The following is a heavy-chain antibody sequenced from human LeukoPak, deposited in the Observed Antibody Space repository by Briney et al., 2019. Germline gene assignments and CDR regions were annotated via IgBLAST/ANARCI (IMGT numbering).Heavy chain of an antibody. CDR3: ARGYSSGWNGRVAFDP. Sequence: PSETLSLTCSVSGVSVSSYYWNWIRQPPGKGLEWIGFFYHSGGTHYNPSLKSRVTISLDTSKSQVSLNLNSVTAADTAVYYCARGYSSGWNGRVAFDPWGQGTLVTVSS. D-gene: IGHD6-19*01. CDR2: FYHSGGT. CDR1: GVSVSSYY. V-gene: IGHV4-59*02. J-gene: IGHJ5*02.